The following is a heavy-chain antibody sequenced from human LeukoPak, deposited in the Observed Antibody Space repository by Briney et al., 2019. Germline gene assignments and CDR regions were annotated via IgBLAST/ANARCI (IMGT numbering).Heavy chain of an antibody. CDR3: ARGRTHYYDSSGYVAWFDP. CDR2: IIPIFGVA. V-gene: IGHV1-69*04. D-gene: IGHD3-22*01. CDR1: GGTFSSYA. Sequence: SVKVSCKASGGTFSSYAISWVRQAPGQGLEWMGRIIPIFGVANYAQKFQGRVTITADKSTSTAYMELSSLRSEDTAVYYCARGRTHYYDSSGYVAWFDPWGQGTLVTVSS. J-gene: IGHJ5*02.